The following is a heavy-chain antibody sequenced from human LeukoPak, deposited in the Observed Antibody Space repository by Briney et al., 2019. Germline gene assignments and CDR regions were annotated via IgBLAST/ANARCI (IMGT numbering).Heavy chain of an antibody. J-gene: IGHJ5*02. CDR1: GYTFTDYY. CDR3: ARVTGTARHRFDP. D-gene: IGHD2-8*02. V-gene: IGHV1-2*02. CDR2: INPNSGGT. Sequence: ASVKVSCKASGYTFTDYYIHWVRLAPGQGLEWMGWINPNSGGTNYAQKFQGRVTMTRDTSISTAYMELSRLRSDDTAVYYCARVTGTARHRFDPWGQGTLVTVSS.